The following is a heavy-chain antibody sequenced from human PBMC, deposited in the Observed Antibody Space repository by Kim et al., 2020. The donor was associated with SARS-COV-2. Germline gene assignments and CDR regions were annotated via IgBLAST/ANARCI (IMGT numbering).Heavy chain of an antibody. CDR1: GYTFTNYG. CDR3: ARDSGRRYDFWSHYPDYHYGMDV. CDR2: ISVYNGNI. J-gene: IGHJ6*02. D-gene: IGHD3-3*01. V-gene: IGHV1-18*01. Sequence: ASVKVSRKASGYTFTNYGVSWVRQAPGRGLEWMGWISVYNGNINYAQKFQGRVTMTTDTFASTAYMELRSLRSDDTAVYYCARDSGRRYDFWSHYPDYHYGMDVWGQGTTVIVSS.